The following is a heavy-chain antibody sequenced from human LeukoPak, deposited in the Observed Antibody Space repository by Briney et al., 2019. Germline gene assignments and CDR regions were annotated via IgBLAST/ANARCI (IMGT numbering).Heavy chain of an antibody. V-gene: IGHV1-2*02. Sequence: ASVKVSCKASGYTFTSYDINWVRQATGQGLEWMGWINPNSGGTNYAQKFQGRVTMTRDTSISTAYMELSRLRSDDTAVYYCARVVGSSWIDAFDIWGQGTMVTVSS. CDR2: INPNSGGT. CDR1: GYTFTSYD. CDR3: ARVVGSSWIDAFDI. J-gene: IGHJ3*02. D-gene: IGHD6-13*01.